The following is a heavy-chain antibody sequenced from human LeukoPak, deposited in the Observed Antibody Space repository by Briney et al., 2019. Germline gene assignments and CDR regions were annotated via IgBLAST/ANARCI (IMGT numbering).Heavy chain of an antibody. D-gene: IGHD2-8*01. J-gene: IGHJ6*01. Sequence: GRSLRLSCAASGFSLSTYAMSWVRQAPGKGLEWVSSVSDIGAKTYYARSVKGQLTISRDNSQQSLFLKMNSLGVEEPATYYCAKGGGMVFALWG. CDR1: GFSLSTYA. CDR3: AKGGGMVFAL. CDR2: VSDIGAKT. V-gene: IGHV3-23*01.